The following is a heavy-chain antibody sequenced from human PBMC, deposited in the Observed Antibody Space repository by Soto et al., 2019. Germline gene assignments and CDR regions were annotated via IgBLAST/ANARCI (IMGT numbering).Heavy chain of an antibody. CDR3: ASGVINYYYYGMDV. CDR1: GYSISSGYY. J-gene: IGHJ6*02. CDR2: IYHSGST. D-gene: IGHD2-21*01. Sequence: SETLSLTCAVSGYSISSGYYWGWIRQPPGKGLEWIGSIYHSGSTYYNPSLKSRVTISVDTSKSQFSLKLSSVTAADTAVYYCASGVINYYYYGMDVWGQGTTVTVSS. V-gene: IGHV4-38-2*01.